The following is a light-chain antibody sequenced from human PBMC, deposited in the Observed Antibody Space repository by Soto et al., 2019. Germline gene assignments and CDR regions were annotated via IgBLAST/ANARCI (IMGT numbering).Light chain of an antibody. CDR1: QNVNNW. J-gene: IGKJ1*01. V-gene: IGKV1-5*01. Sequence: GDRVTITCRASQNVNNWLAWYQHKPGKAPQLLIYDASVLETGVPSRFSGSGSGTEFTLAISDLQSDDFATYSCQQYNTYWTFGPGTKVDIK. CDR3: QQYNTYWT. CDR2: DAS.